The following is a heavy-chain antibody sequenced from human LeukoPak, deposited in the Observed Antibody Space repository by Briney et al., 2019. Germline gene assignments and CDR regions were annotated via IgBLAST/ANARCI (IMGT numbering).Heavy chain of an antibody. CDR1: GYTFTGYY. J-gene: IGHJ4*02. CDR2: INPNSGGT. V-gene: IGHV1-2*06. CDR3: ARSGIRVVGATNFDY. D-gene: IGHD1-26*01. Sequence: ASVKVSCKASGYTFTGYYMRWVRQAPGQGLEWMGRINPNSGGTNYAQKFQGRVTMTRDTSISTAYMELSRLRSDDTAVYYCARSGIRVVGATNFDYWGQGTLVTVSS.